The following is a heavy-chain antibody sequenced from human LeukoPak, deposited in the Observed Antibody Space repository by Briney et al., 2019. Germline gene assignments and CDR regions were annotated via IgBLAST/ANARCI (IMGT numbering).Heavy chain of an antibody. V-gene: IGHV3-30-3*01. CDR3: ARDPVDTAMAPADY. CDR2: ISNDGNNK. J-gene: IGHJ4*02. D-gene: IGHD5-18*01. CDR1: GFIFSNYA. Sequence: GGSLRLSCAASGFIFSNYAMHWVRQAPGKGLEWVATISNDGNNKYYADSVKGRFTISRDNSKNTLYLQMDSLRAEDTAVYYCARDPVDTAMAPADYWGQGTLVTVSS.